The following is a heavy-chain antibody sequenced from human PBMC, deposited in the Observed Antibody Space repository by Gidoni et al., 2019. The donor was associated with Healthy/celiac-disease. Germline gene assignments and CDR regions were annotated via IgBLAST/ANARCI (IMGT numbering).Heavy chain of an antibody. D-gene: IGHD1-1*01. CDR1: GYTFTSYY. Sequence: QVHLVQSGAELKKPGASVKVSCKASGYTFTSYYVHWVRQAPGQGLEWMGIINPSGGNTSDIQKFQGRVTMTSDTSTNTVYMELSSLRSEDTAVYYCARETTIRWGGMDVWGPGTTVTVSS. CDR3: ARETTIRWGGMDV. CDR2: INPSGGNT. J-gene: IGHJ6*02. V-gene: IGHV1-46*01.